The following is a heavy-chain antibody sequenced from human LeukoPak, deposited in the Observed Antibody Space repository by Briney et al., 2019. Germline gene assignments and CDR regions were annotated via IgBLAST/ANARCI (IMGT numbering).Heavy chain of an antibody. J-gene: IGHJ3*02. CDR3: PRGGSYGSGSYEAFAI. CDR1: GFSFSSYE. CDR2: IGSSGSTT. D-gene: IGHD3-10*01. Sequence: PGGSLRLSCAASGFSFSSYEVDWDRQAQAKWRDLVSYIGSSGSTTYYGGSVKGRFTIYRENAKNQPYLQMNSLRAADPAVYYSPRGGSYGSGSYEAFAIWGQGTMVTVSS. V-gene: IGHV3-48*03.